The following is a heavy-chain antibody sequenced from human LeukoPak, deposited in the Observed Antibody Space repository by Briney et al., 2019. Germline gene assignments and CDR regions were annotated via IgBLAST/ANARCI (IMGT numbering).Heavy chain of an antibody. J-gene: IGHJ4*02. V-gene: IGHV3-23*01. CDR2: ISGSGDST. CDR1: GFTFSSCV. CDR3: AKQLGYCSDGSCYFPY. Sequence: GGSLRLSCAASGFTFSSCVMNWVRQAPGKGLEWVSTISGSGDSTYYAESVKGRFTISRDNSKSTLCLQMNSLRAEDTAVYYCAKQLGYCSDGSCYFPYWGQGTLVTVSS. D-gene: IGHD2-15*01.